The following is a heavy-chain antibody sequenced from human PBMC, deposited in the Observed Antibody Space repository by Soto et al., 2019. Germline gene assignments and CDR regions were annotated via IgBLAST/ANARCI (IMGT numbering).Heavy chain of an antibody. Sequence: QVQLQESGPGLVKPSQTLSLTCTVSGGSISSGGYYWTWIRQHPGKGLEWIGYNYYSGITYYNPSLKGRVTISLDTSKNQFALKLSSVTSADTAGYYCARGSSIAGLYYGMDVWGQGTTVTVSS. CDR1: GGSISSGGYY. CDR2: NYYSGIT. CDR3: ARGSSIAGLYYGMDV. V-gene: IGHV4-31*03. D-gene: IGHD6-6*01. J-gene: IGHJ6*02.